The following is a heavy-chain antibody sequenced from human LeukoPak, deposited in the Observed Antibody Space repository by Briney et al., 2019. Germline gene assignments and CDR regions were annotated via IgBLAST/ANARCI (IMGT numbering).Heavy chain of an antibody. J-gene: IGHJ4*02. V-gene: IGHV3-11*01. D-gene: IGHD3-22*01. CDR3: AREGRLYDSSGYYFDY. CDR1: GFTFSDYY. Sequence: GGSLRLSCAASGFTFSDYYMSWIRQAPGKGLEWVSYISSSGSTIYYADSVKGRFTISRDNAKNSLYLQMNSLRAEDTAVYYCAREGRLYDSSGYYFDYWGQGTLVTVSS. CDR2: ISSSGSTI.